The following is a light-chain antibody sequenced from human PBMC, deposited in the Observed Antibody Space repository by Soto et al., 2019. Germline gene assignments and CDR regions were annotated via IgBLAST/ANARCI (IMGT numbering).Light chain of an antibody. CDR1: SSDVGAYNY. CDR2: DVT. CDR3: PSYPPGSTYV. J-gene: IGLJ1*01. V-gene: IGLV2-14*01. Sequence: QSVLTQPASVSGSPGQSIAISCTGTSSDVGAYNYVFWYQQYPGKAPKLIIYDVTNRPSGVSDRFSGSKSGNTASLTISGPQVEDGADYYCPSYPPGSTYVLGTGTKVPVL.